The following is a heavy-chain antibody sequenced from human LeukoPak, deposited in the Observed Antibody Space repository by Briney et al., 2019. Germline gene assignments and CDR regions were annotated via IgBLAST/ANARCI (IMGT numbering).Heavy chain of an antibody. CDR3: ARARSGSYYNNWFDP. CDR2: MNPNSGNT. J-gene: IGHJ5*02. CDR1: GYTFTSYD. Sequence: ASVKVSCKASGYTFTSYDINWVRQATGQGLEWMGWMNPNSGNTGYAQKFQGRVTTTRNTSISTAYMELSSLRSEDTAVYYCARARSGSYYNNWFDPWGQGTLVTVSS. V-gene: IGHV1-8*01. D-gene: IGHD3-10*01.